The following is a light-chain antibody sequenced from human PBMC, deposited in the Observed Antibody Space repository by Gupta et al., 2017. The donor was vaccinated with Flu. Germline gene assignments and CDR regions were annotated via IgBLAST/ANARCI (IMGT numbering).Light chain of an antibody. Sequence: EIVMTQSPATLSVSPGDRVTLSCRASQSVSTNLAWYQHKPGQAPRRLIYGAATRASGGPASGIVGRFEGSGSGTEFTLTISSLQPEDFAVYYCQQEHNWPYTFDQGTKLETK. V-gene: IGKV3-15*01. CDR1: QSVSTN. CDR2: GAA. J-gene: IGKJ2*01. CDR3: QQEHNWPYT.